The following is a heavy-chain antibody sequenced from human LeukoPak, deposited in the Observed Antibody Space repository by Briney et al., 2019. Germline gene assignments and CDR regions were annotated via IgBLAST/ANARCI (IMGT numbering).Heavy chain of an antibody. D-gene: IGHD6-13*01. CDR2: IISSGIYT. Sequence: GGSLRLSCAASGFTFSDYYMSWIRQAPGKGLEWVSYIISSGIYTNYADVVKGRFTISRDNAKNSLYLQMSSLRVEDTAVYYCARAAIAGAGKYYFDYWGQGSLVTVSS. J-gene: IGHJ4*02. V-gene: IGHV3-11*05. CDR1: GFTFSDYY. CDR3: ARAAIAGAGKYYFDY.